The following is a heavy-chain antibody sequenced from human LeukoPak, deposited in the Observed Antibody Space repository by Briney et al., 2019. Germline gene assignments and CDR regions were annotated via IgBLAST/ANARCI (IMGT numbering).Heavy chain of an antibody. CDR1: GDSISSSPYY. CDR2: IYYSGST. D-gene: IGHD3-16*01. V-gene: IGHV4-39*01. CDR3: VRQVNTDMIYYYMDV. J-gene: IGHJ6*03. Sequence: PSETLSLTCTVSGDSISSSPYYWGWIRQPPGKGLEWIGSIYYSGSTYYDPSLRSRASVSVDTSRNYFSLKLTSVTAADTAVYYCVRQVNTDMIYYYMDVWGKGTTVTVS.